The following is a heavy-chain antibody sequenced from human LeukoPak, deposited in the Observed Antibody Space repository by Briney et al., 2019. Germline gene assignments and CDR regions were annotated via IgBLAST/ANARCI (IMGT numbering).Heavy chain of an antibody. V-gene: IGHV1-8*01. J-gene: IGHJ6*02. CDR3: ARGDGLLDV. CDR2: MNPNSGNT. D-gene: IGHD3-9*01. CDR1: GYTFTIYD. Sequence: ASVNVSFKASGYTFTIYDINWVRQAPGQGLEWMGWMNPNSGNTGYAQKFQGRVTMTRNTSISTAYMELSSLRSEDTAVYYCARGDGLLDVWGQGTTVTVSS.